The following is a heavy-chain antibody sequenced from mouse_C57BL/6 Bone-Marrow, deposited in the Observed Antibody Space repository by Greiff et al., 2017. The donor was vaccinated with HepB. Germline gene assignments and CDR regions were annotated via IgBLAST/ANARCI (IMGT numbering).Heavy chain of an antibody. Sequence: QVQLQQSGPGLVQPSQSLSITCTVSGFSLTSYGVHWVRQSPGKGLEWLGVIWSGGSTDYNAAFISRLSISKDNSKSQVFFKMNSLQADDTAIYYCAQTPLYDGYLAWFAYWGQGTLVTVSA. CDR1: GFSLTSYG. J-gene: IGHJ3*01. D-gene: IGHD2-3*01. V-gene: IGHV2-2*01. CDR2: IWSGGST. CDR3: AQTPLYDGYLAWFAY.